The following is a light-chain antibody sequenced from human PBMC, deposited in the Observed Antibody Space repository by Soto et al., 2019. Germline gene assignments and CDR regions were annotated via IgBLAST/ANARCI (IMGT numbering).Light chain of an antibody. CDR1: QGISSY. CDR3: QQYYSYPLT. Sequence: AIRMTQSPSAFSASTGDRVTITCRASQGISSYLAWYQQKPGKAPKLLIYAASTLQSGVTSRFSGSGSGTDVTLTISCLQSEDFATYYCQQYYSYPLTFGGGTKVDIK. CDR2: AAS. V-gene: IGKV1-8*01. J-gene: IGKJ4*01.